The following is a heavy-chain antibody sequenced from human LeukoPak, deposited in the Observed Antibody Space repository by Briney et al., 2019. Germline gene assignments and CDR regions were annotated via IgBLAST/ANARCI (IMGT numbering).Heavy chain of an antibody. D-gene: IGHD3-22*01. Sequence: PGGSLRLSCAASGFTFRSYSMNWVRQAPGKRLEWVSSISSSSSYIYYADSVKGRFTISRDNAKNSLYLQMNSLRAEDTAVYYCAGDARVVVISYWGQGTLVTVSS. CDR3: AGDARVVVISY. J-gene: IGHJ4*02. CDR2: ISSSSSYI. V-gene: IGHV3-21*01. CDR1: GFTFRSYS.